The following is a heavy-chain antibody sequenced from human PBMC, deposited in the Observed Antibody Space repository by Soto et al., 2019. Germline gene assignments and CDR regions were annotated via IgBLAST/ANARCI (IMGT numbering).Heavy chain of an antibody. Sequence: GGSLRLSCAASGFTFSSYAMSWVRQAPGKGLEWVSAISGSGGSTYYADSVKGRFTISRDNSKNTLYLQMNSLRAEDTAVYYCAKDPYYYDSSGYYPRAFDYWGQGALVTVSS. CDR2: ISGSGGST. CDR3: AKDPYYYDSSGYYPRAFDY. CDR1: GFTFSSYA. D-gene: IGHD3-22*01. V-gene: IGHV3-23*01. J-gene: IGHJ4*02.